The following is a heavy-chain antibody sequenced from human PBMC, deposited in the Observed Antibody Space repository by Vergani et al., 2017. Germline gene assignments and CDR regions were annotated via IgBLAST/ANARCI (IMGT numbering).Heavy chain of an antibody. V-gene: IGHV3-23*03. J-gene: IGHJ4*02. D-gene: IGHD2-8*01. CDR3: AKNLGYCTNGVCYTLDY. CDR2: IYSGGSST. Sequence: EVQLLESGGGLVQPGGSLRLSCAASGFTFSSYAMSWVRQAPGKGLEWVSVIYSGGSSTYYADSVKGRFTISRDNSKNTLYLQMNSLRAEDTAVYYCAKNLGYCTNGVCYTLDYWGQGTLVTVSS. CDR1: GFTFSSYA.